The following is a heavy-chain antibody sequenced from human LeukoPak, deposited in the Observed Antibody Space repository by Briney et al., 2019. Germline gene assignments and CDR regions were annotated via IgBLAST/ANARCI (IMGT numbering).Heavy chain of an antibody. Sequence: GGSLRLSCAASGFTFSSYGMRWVRQAPGRGLEWVAVISYDGSNKYYADSVKGRFTISRDNSKNTLYLQMNSLRAEDTAVYYCAKDSEAVADSYAFDIWGQGTMVTVSS. J-gene: IGHJ3*02. CDR2: ISYDGSNK. D-gene: IGHD6-19*01. CDR1: GFTFSSYG. CDR3: AKDSEAVADSYAFDI. V-gene: IGHV3-30*18.